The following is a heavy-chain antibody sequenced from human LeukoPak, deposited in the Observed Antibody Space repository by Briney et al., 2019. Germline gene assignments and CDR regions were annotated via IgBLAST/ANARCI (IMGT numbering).Heavy chain of an antibody. Sequence: PSETLSLTCTASGGSISSSSYNWGWIRQTPGKGLEWIGTIYYNGNTYYNASLKSRVSISGDTSNNQLSLRLTSVTATDTAVYYCTRQGDGGRAFDYWGQGILVTVSS. CDR2: IYYNGNT. D-gene: IGHD4-23*01. CDR1: GGSISSSSYN. V-gene: IGHV4-39*01. J-gene: IGHJ4*02. CDR3: TRQGDGGRAFDY.